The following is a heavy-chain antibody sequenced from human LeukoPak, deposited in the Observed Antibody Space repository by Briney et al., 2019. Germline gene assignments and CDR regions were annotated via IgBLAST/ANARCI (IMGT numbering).Heavy chain of an antibody. Sequence: PGGSLRLSCAASGFTFSSYGMHWVRQAPGKGLEWVAVISYDGSNKYYADSVKGRFTISRDNSKNTLYLQMNSLRAEDTAVYYCAKDQSGGYSYGYYRSPEGFGYWGQGTLVTVSS. CDR3: AKDQSGGYSYGYYRSPEGFGY. CDR2: ISYDGSNK. J-gene: IGHJ4*02. V-gene: IGHV3-30*18. CDR1: GFTFSSYG. D-gene: IGHD5-18*01.